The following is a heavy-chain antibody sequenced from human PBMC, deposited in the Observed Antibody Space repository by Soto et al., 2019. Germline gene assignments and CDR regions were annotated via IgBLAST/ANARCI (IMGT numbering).Heavy chain of an antibody. CDR3: ARSGYSYAMLAFFDY. CDR2: IIPIFGTA. Sequence: AVKVSCKASGGTFSSYAISWVRQAPGQGLEWMGGIIPIFGTANYAQKFQGRVTITADKSTSTAYMELSSLRSEDTAVYYCARSGYSYAMLAFFDYWGQGTLVTVSS. D-gene: IGHD5-18*01. CDR1: GGTFSSYA. V-gene: IGHV1-69*06. J-gene: IGHJ4*02.